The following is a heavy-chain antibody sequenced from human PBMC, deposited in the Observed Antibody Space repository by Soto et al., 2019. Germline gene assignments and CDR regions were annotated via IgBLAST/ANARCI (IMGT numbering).Heavy chain of an antibody. D-gene: IGHD5-18*01. CDR2: IYYSGST. CDR3: ARDFGDTAGLDV. V-gene: IGHV4-59*01. Sequence: SETLSLTCTVSGGSISSYYWSWIRQPPGKGLKWIGYIYYSGSTNYNPSLKSRVTISVDTSKNQFSLKLSSVTAADTAVYYCARDFGDTAGLDVWGQGTTVT. CDR1: GGSISSYY. J-gene: IGHJ6*02.